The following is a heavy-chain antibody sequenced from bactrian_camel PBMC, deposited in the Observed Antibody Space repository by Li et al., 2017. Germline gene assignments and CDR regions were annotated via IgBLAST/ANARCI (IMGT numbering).Heavy chain of an antibody. CDR2: IYTGTDRT. J-gene: IGHJ6*01. D-gene: IGHD4*01. CDR3: AGGAYGSTGLLATTYGA. CDR1: GFTEDGFY. V-gene: IGHV3S63*01. Sequence: HVQLVESGGGSVQAGDSVRLSCVTSGFTEDGFYVAWIRQAPGKEREGVASIYTGTDRTYYADSVKGRFTISKDNAKDVLWLQMNNLKPEDTAMYYCAGGAYGSTGLLATTYGAWGQGTQVTVS.